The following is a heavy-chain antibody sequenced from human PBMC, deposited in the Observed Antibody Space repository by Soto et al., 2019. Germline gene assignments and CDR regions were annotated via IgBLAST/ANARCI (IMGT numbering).Heavy chain of an antibody. V-gene: IGHV3-23*01. Sequence: GGSLRLSCVTSEFIFSSHGMSWVRQAPGKGLEWVSSISGTGGRTYYADSVKGRFIISRDNSKNTLYLQMDGLGAGDTAVYYCASQGLMTTMEGSDYYYYMDVWGKGTTVTVSS. CDR2: ISGTGGRT. J-gene: IGHJ6*03. CDR3: ASQGLMTTMEGSDYYYYMDV. CDR1: EFIFSSHG. D-gene: IGHD3-10*01.